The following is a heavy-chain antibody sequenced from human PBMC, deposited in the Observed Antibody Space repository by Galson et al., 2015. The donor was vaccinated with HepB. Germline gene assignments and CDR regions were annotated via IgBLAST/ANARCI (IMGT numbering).Heavy chain of an antibody. V-gene: IGHV3-64*01. CDR2: LTGNGGTT. D-gene: IGHD3-22*01. CDR3: ARERESSGYFGYFDL. Sequence: APGKGPEYVSALTGNGGTTHYANSVKGRFTISGDISRNTMYLQTDSLRPEDMAVYYCARERESSGYFGYFDLWGRGTPVIVSS. J-gene: IGHJ2*01.